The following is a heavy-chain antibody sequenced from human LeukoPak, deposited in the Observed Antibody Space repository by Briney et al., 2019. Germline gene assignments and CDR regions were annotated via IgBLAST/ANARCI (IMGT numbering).Heavy chain of an antibody. CDR3: ARSEQLNPLVEPNYYYYGMDV. Sequence: ASVKVSCKASGYTFTSYGISWARQAPGQGLEWMGWISAYNGNTNYAQKLQGRVTMTTDTSTSTAYMELRSLRSDDTAVYYCARSEQLNPLVEPNYYYYGMDVWGQGTTVTVSS. CDR2: ISAYNGNT. CDR1: GYTFTSYG. D-gene: IGHD6-13*01. V-gene: IGHV1-18*01. J-gene: IGHJ6*02.